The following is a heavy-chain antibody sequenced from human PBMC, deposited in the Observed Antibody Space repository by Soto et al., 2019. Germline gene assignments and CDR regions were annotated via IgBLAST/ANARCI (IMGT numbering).Heavy chain of an antibody. CDR3: ASGKRGSYHSYYYYYGMDV. CDR2: ISAYNGNT. CDR1: GYTFTSYG. J-gene: IGHJ6*02. V-gene: IGHV1-18*01. D-gene: IGHD1-26*01. Sequence: QGQLVQSGAEVKKPGASVKVSCKASGYTFTSYGISWVRQAPGQGLEWMGWISAYNGNTNYAPKLQGRVTMTTDTSTSTAYTELRSFRPDDTAVYDCASGKRGSYHSYYYYYGMDVWGQGTTVTDSS.